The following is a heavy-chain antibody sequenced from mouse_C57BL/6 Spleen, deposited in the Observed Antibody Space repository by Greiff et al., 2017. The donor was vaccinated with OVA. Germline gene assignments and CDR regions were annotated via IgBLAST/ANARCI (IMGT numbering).Heavy chain of an antibody. J-gene: IGHJ2*01. CDR3: ARQGNAVFDY. Sequence: QVQLQQSGPELVRPGASVKISCKASGYAFSSSGMNWVKQRPGQGLEWIGRIYPGDGDTNYNGKFKGKATLTADKSSSTAYMQLSSLTSEDSAVCFCARQGNAVFDYWGQGTTLTVSS. V-gene: IGHV1-82*01. CDR1: GYAFSSSG. CDR2: IYPGDGDT.